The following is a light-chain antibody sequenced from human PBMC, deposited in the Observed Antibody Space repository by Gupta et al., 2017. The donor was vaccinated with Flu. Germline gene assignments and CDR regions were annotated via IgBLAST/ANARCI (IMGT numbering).Light chain of an antibody. V-gene: IGLV1-51*02. CDR2: ENN. Sequence: QSVLTQPPSVSAAPGQKVTISCSGSSSNIGNNYVSWYQQLPGTAPKLLIYENNKRPSGIPDRFSGSKSGTSATLGITGLQTGDEADYYCGTWDSSLSAGVVFGGGTKLTGL. CDR3: GTWDSSLSAGVV. J-gene: IGLJ2*01. CDR1: SSNIGNNY.